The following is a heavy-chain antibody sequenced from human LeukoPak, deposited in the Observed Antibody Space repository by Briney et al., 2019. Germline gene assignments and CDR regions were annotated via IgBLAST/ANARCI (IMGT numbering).Heavy chain of an antibody. J-gene: IGHJ4*02. CDR3: AKGRGYDILTGYYTGNYFDY. Sequence: ASVKVSCKASGYTFTGYYMHWVRQAAGQGLEWMGWINPNSGGTNYAQKFQGRVTMTRATSISTAYMELSRLRSDDTAVYYCAKGRGYDILTGYYTGNYFDYWGQGTLVTVSS. CDR2: INPNSGGT. CDR1: GYTFTGYY. V-gene: IGHV1-2*02. D-gene: IGHD3-9*01.